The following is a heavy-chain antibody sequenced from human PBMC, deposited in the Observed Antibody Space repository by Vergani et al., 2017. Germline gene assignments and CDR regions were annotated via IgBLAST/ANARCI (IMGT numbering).Heavy chain of an antibody. V-gene: IGHV1-2*02. Sequence: QVQLVQSGAEVKKPGASVKVSCKASGYTFTGYYMHWVRQAPGQGLEWMGWINPNSGGTNYAQKFQGRVTMTRDTSISTAYMELSRLRSDDTAVYYCAKGYCTNGVCYGWFDPWGQGTLVTVSS. CDR2: INPNSGGT. CDR1: GYTFTGYY. D-gene: IGHD2-8*01. CDR3: AKGYCTNGVCYGWFDP. J-gene: IGHJ5*02.